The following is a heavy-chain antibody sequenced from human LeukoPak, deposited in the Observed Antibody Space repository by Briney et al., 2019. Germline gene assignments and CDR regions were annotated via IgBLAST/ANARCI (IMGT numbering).Heavy chain of an antibody. CDR2: ISYDGSNK. Sequence: GGSLRLSCAASGFTFSSYAMHWVRQAPGKGLEWVAVISYDGSNKYYADSVKGRFTISRDNSKNTLYLQMSSLRAEDTAVYYCARDLADSSGYYSYFDYWGQGTLVTVSS. CDR1: GFTFSSYA. J-gene: IGHJ4*02. D-gene: IGHD3-22*01. CDR3: ARDLADSSGYYSYFDY. V-gene: IGHV3-30-3*01.